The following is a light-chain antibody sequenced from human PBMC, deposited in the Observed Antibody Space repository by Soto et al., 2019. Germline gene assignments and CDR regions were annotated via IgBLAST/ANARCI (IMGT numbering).Light chain of an antibody. CDR1: SSNIGSNT. CDR2: SNN. V-gene: IGLV1-44*01. J-gene: IGLJ2*01. CDR3: AAWDDSLNGLVV. Sequence: QAVVTQPPSASGTPGQRVTISCSGSSSNIGSNTVNWYQQLPGTAPKLLIYSNNQRPSGVPDRFSGSKSGTSASLAISGLQSEDEADDYCAAWDDSLNGLVVFGGGTQLTVL.